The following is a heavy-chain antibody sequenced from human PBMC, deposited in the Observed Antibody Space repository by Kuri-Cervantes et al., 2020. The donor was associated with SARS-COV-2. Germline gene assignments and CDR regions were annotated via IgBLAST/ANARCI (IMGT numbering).Heavy chain of an antibody. D-gene: IGHD2-15*01. CDR2: VKTNSGNT. Sequence: ASVKVSCKTPETTFPNYDINWVRQATGQGLEWMGMVKTNSGNTLYAQFFQGRVTMTGDTSTSTVYMELSSLRSEDTAVYYCAGESGGYCSGGSCSTNWFDPWGQGTLVTVSS. CDR3: AGESGGYCSGGSCSTNWFDP. V-gene: IGHV1-8*01. CDR1: ETTFPNYD. J-gene: IGHJ5*02.